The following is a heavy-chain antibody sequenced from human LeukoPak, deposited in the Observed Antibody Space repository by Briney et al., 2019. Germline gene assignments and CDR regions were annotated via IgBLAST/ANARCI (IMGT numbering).Heavy chain of an antibody. V-gene: IGHV6-1*01. CDR3: AREVAGTWAFDI. CDR2: TFYRSKWYD. CDR1: GDSVSSNTAA. J-gene: IGHJ3*02. D-gene: IGHD6-19*01. Sequence: SQTLSLNCAISGDSVSSNTAAWNWIRQSPSRGLEWLGRTFYRSKWYDDYAPSVKSRLAINPDTSKNQFSLHLNSVTPEDTAVYYCAREVAGTWAFDIWGQGTIVTVSS.